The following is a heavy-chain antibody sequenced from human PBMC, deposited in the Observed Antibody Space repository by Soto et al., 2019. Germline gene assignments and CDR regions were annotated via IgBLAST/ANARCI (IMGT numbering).Heavy chain of an antibody. Sequence: EVQLLDSGGGLVQIGGSLRLSCAASGFTSGYHAMNWVRQAPGKGLEWVSTIRSNGENTHHADSVKGRFSISSDNSSNTVDMPMNRLCVEVTGVYYWVSCVSDRVDSWGKGTLVTFSS. D-gene: IGHD2-21*01. J-gene: IGHJ4*02. CDR3: VSCVSDRVDS. CDR2: IRSNGENT. CDR1: GFTSGYHA. V-gene: IGHV3-23*01.